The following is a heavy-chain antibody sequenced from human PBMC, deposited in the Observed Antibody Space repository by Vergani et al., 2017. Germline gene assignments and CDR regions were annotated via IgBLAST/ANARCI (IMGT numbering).Heavy chain of an antibody. Sequence: QVQLQESGPGLVKPSETLSLTCTVSGGSISSYYWSWIRQPPGKGLEWIGYIYYSGSTYYNPSLKSRVTISVDTSKNQFSLKLSSVTAADTAVYYCARHGLAAADYWGQGTLVTVSS. J-gene: IGHJ4*02. V-gene: IGHV4-59*08. CDR2: IYYSGST. D-gene: IGHD6-13*01. CDR1: GGSISSYY. CDR3: ARHGLAAADY.